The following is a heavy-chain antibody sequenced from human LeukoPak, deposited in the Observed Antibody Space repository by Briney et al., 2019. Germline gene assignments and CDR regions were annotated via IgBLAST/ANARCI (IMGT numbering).Heavy chain of an antibody. CDR2: IRGDGSST. CDR1: GISFRGYW. D-gene: IGHD2-2*01. CDR3: ARGSSPNYPLDY. Sequence: GGSLRLSCAASGISFRGYWMHWVRQAPGKGLEWVSRIRGDGSSTSYADSVEGRFTISRDNAKNTLYLQMNSLRAEDTAVYYCARGSSPNYPLDYWGQGTLVTVSS. V-gene: IGHV3-74*01. J-gene: IGHJ4*02.